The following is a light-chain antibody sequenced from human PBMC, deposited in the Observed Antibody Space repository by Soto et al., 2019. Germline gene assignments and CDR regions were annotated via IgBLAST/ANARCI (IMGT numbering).Light chain of an antibody. CDR1: SSDVGAYKY. Sequence: QSALTQPRSVSGSPGQSVTISFTGTSSDVGAYKYVSWYQHYPGEAPKVRIYDVTQRPSGVPDRFSGTKSGNTASLTISGLQAEDEADYYCCSYAGSYTWVVGSGTKLTVL. CDR2: DVT. J-gene: IGLJ1*01. V-gene: IGLV2-11*01. CDR3: CSYAGSYTWV.